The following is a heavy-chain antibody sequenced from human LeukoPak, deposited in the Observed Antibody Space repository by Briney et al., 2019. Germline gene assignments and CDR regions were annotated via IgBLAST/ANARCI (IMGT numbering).Heavy chain of an antibody. Sequence: ASVKVSCKASGYTFTSYGISWVRQAPGQGLEWMGWISAYNGNTNYAQKLQGRVTMTTDTSTSTAYMELRSLRSDDTAVYYCARGSRLPLYYYDSSGYYLVYWGQGTLVTVSS. CDR3: ARGSRLPLYYYDSSGYYLVY. CDR2: ISAYNGNT. V-gene: IGHV1-18*01. J-gene: IGHJ4*02. CDR1: GYTFTSYG. D-gene: IGHD3-22*01.